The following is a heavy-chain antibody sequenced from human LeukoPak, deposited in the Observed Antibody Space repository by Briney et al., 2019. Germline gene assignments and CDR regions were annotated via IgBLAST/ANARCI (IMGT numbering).Heavy chain of an antibody. CDR3: ARDPPDY. V-gene: IGHV3-48*03. J-gene: IGHJ4*02. Sequence: GGSLRLSCAASGFTFSSYEMNWVRQAPGKGLEWVSYILNSGTTTYYADSVKGRFNISRDNAKKSLYLQMNSLRAEDAGVYYCARDPPDYWGQGILVTVSS. CDR2: ILNSGTTT. CDR1: GFTFSSYE.